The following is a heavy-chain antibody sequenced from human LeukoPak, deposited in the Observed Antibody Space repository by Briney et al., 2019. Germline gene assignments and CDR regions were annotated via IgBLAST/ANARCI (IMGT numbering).Heavy chain of an antibody. V-gene: IGHV3-23*01. D-gene: IGHD3-16*02. CDR2: ISGSGGST. Sequence: GGSLRLSCAASGFTFSSYSMNWVRQAPGKGLEWVSAISGSGGSTYYADSVKGRFTISRDNSKNTLYLQMNSLRAEDTAVYYCAKTDYVWGSYRHPAYFDYWGQGTLVTVSS. CDR1: GFTFSSYS. J-gene: IGHJ4*02. CDR3: AKTDYVWGSYRHPAYFDY.